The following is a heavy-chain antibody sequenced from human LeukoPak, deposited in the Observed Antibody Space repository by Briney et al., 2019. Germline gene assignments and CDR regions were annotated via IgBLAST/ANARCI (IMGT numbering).Heavy chain of an antibody. CDR1: GGSFSGYY. CDR3: AREALRGYSYGYGY. CDR2: INHSGST. V-gene: IGHV4-34*01. D-gene: IGHD5-18*01. Sequence: MSSETLSLTCAVYGGSFSGYYWSWIRQPPGKGLEWIGEINHSGSTNYNPSLKSRVTISVDTSKNQFSLKLSSVTAADTAVYYCAREALRGYSYGYGYWGQGTLVTVSS. J-gene: IGHJ4*02.